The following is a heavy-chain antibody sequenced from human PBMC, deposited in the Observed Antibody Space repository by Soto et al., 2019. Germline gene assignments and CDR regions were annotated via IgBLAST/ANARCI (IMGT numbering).Heavy chain of an antibody. CDR3: ARDRVLAAGFYGMDV. CDR2: ISYDGSNK. V-gene: IGHV3-30-3*01. D-gene: IGHD6-13*01. CDR1: GFTFSSYA. J-gene: IGHJ6*02. Sequence: LRLSCAASGFTFSSYAMHWVRQAPGKGLEWVAVISYDGSNKYYADSVKGRFTISRDNSKNTLYLQMNGLRAEDTAVYYCARDRVLAAGFYGMDVWGQGTTVTVSS.